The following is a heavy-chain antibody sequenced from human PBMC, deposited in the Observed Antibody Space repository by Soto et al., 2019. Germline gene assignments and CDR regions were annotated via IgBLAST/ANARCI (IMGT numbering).Heavy chain of an antibody. D-gene: IGHD1-26*01. CDR3: AKVGASNWIFDC. CDR1: GVIFSSYA. V-gene: IGHV3-23*01. Sequence: EVPLLESGGGLVQPGGSLRLSCAASGVIFSSYAMTWVRQPPGKGLEWVSAISGSGTSTYYADSVKGRFSISRDNSKNTLDLQMNSLRAEDTAVYYCAKVGASNWIFDCWGQGTLVTVSS. CDR2: ISGSGTST. J-gene: IGHJ4*02.